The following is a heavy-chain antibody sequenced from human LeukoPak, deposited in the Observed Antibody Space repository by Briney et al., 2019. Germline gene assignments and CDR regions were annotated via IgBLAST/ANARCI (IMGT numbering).Heavy chain of an antibody. Sequence: ASVKVSCKASGYTFTSYDINWVRQATGQGLEWMGWMNPNSGNTGYAQKFQGRVTMTRDTSISTAYMELSRLRSDDTAVYYCAGVRSMGYDAFDIWGQGTMVTVSS. V-gene: IGHV1-8*01. CDR2: MNPNSGNT. D-gene: IGHD5-12*01. CDR1: GYTFTSYD. CDR3: AGVRSMGYDAFDI. J-gene: IGHJ3*02.